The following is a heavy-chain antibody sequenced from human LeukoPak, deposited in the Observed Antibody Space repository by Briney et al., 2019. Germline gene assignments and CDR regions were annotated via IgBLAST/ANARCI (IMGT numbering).Heavy chain of an antibody. J-gene: IGHJ4*02. D-gene: IGHD3-16*01. CDR3: ASGGMGARKYYSDPFHY. Sequence: GGSLRLSCAASGFTVSSNYMSWVRQAPGKGLEWVSITYSAGSTYYADSVRGRFTISRDSSENTVSLQMNSLRADDTALYYCASGGMGARKYYSDPFHYWGQGTLVTVSS. V-gene: IGHV3-53*01. CDR1: GFTVSSNY. CDR2: TYSAGST.